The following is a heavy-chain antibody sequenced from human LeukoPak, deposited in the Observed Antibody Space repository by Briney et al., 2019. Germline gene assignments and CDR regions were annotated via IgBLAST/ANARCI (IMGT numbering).Heavy chain of an antibody. J-gene: IGHJ4*02. D-gene: IGHD3-9*01. CDR1: GGTFSSYA. CDR2: IIPIFGTA. CDR3: AREDYDILTGYSDYFDY. V-gene: IGHV1-69*05. Sequence: ASVKVSCKASGGTFSSYAISWVRQAPGQGLEWMGRIIPIFGTANYAQKFQGRVTITTDESTSTAYMGLSSLRSEDTAVYYCAREDYDILTGYSDYFDYWGQGTLVTVSS.